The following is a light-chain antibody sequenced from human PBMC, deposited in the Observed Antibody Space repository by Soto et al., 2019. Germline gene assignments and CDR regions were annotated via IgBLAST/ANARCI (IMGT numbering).Light chain of an antibody. J-gene: IGKJ1*01. CDR1: QSVSSR. CDR2: GAS. CDR3: QQYDASWT. V-gene: IGKV3-15*01. Sequence: EKVMTQSPATLSVSPGERATLSCRASQSVSSRVAWYQQKPGQAPRLLIYGASTRAPGVPARFIGSGSGTEFSLTISSLQSEDSAVYYCQQYDASWTFGRGTKVDIK.